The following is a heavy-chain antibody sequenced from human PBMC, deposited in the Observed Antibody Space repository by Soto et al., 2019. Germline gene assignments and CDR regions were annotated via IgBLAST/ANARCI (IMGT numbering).Heavy chain of an antibody. V-gene: IGHV3-23*01. CDR2: ISGSGGST. CDR3: AKAQFIMIYPPFDY. D-gene: IGHD3-16*01. J-gene: IGHJ4*02. CDR1: GFTFSSYA. Sequence: GGSLRLSCAASGFTFSSYAMSWVRQAPGKGLEWVSAISGSGGSTYYADSVKGRFTISRDNSKNTLYLQMNSLRADDTAVYYCAKAQFIMIYPPFDYWGQGTLVTVSS.